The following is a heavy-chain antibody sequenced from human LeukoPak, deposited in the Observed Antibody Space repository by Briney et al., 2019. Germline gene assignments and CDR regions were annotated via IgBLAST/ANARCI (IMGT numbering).Heavy chain of an antibody. CDR2: INHSGST. Sequence: SGTLSLTCAVYGGSFSGYYWSWIRQPPGKGLEWIGEINHSGSTNYNPSLKSRVTISVDTSKNQFSLKLSSVTAADTAVYYCARRKTCYYDSSGYRFDYWGQGTLVTVSS. V-gene: IGHV4-34*01. D-gene: IGHD3-22*01. CDR1: GGSFSGYY. CDR3: ARRKTCYYDSSGYRFDY. J-gene: IGHJ4*02.